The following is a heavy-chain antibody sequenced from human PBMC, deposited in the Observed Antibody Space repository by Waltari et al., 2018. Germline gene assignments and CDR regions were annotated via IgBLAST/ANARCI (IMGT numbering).Heavy chain of an antibody. V-gene: IGHV3-30-3*01. CDR3: ARGLYDSSGYVIDY. CDR2: ISYDGSNK. D-gene: IGHD3-22*01. J-gene: IGHJ4*02. CDR1: GFTFSSYA. Sequence: QVQLVESGGGVVQPGRSLRLSCAASGFTFSSYALHWVRQAPGKGLEWVAVISYDGSNKYYADSVKGRFTISRDNSKNTLYLQMNSLRAEDTAVYYCARGLYDSSGYVIDYWGQGTLVTVSS.